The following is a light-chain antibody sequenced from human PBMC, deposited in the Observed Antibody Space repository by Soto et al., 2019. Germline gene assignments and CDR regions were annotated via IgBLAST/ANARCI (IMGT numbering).Light chain of an antibody. CDR3: SSYTTSSTVV. CDR1: SSDVGAYGY. CDR2: EVS. J-gene: IGLJ2*01. V-gene: IGLV2-14*01. Sequence: QSALTQPASVSGSTGQSITISCTGTSSDVGAYGYVSGYQQHPGKAPKLMIYEVSYRPSGVSNRFSGSKSGNAASLTISGLQAEDEADYYFSSYTTSSTVVFGVGTKVTVL.